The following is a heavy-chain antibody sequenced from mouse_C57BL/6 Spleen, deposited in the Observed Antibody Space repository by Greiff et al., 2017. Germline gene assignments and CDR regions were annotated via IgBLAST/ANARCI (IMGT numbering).Heavy chain of an antibody. CDR1: GYSFTGYY. CDR2: INPSTGGT. V-gene: IGHV1-42*01. Sequence: VQLQQSGPELVKPGASVKISCKASGYSFTGYYMNWVKQSPEKSLEWIGEINPSTGGTTYNQKFKAKATLTVDKSSSTAYMQLKSLTSEDSAVYYCARWEYYGSSYAMDYWGQGTSVTVSS. D-gene: IGHD1-1*01. CDR3: ARWEYYGSSYAMDY. J-gene: IGHJ4*01.